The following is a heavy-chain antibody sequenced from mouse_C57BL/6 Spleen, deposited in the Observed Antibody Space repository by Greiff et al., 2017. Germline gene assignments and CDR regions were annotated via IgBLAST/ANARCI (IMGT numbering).Heavy chain of an antibody. CDR2: IHPRDGST. D-gene: IGHD1-1*01. Sequence: VQLQQSDAELVKPGASVKISCKVSGYTFTDHTIHWMKQRPEQGLEWIGYIHPRDGSTKYNEKFKGKATLTADKSSSTAYMQLNSLTSEDSAVYFCAREGYYYGSSYAMDYWGQGTSVTVSS. CDR1: GYTFTDHT. CDR3: AREGYYYGSSYAMDY. V-gene: IGHV1-78*01. J-gene: IGHJ4*01.